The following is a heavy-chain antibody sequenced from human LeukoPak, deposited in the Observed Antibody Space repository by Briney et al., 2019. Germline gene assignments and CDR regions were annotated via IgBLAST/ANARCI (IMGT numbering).Heavy chain of an antibody. D-gene: IGHD3-10*01. CDR3: CFGSGKGSYFDY. V-gene: IGHV3-30*03. CDR1: GFSFSSYS. CDR2: VPYDGSSQ. Sequence: GGSLRLSCVASGFSFSSYSIHWVRQAPGKGLEWVAVVPYDGSSQYADSVKGRFTISRDNSKNTLYLHIRSLRPDDTAIYFCCFGSGKGSYFDYWGQGTRVTVSS. J-gene: IGHJ4*02.